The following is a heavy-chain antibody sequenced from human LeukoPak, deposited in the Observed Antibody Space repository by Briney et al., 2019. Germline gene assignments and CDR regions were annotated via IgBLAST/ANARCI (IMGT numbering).Heavy chain of an antibody. CDR2: IYYSGNT. D-gene: IGHD3-10*01. CDR1: GGSISNKY. V-gene: IGHV4-59*01. CDR3: AKSNGYGLVDI. Sequence: SETLSLTCTVSGGSISNKYWSWIRQPPGKGLEWIGYIYYSGNTNYNPSLKSRVTLSLDTSKNQFSLKLSSVTAADTAVYYCAKSNGYGLVDIWGQGTMVTVSS. J-gene: IGHJ3*02.